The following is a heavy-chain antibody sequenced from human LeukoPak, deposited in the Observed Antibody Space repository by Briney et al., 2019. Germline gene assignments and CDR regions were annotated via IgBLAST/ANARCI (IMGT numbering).Heavy chain of an antibody. Sequence: SETLSLTCTVSGGSISSSSYYWGWIRQPPGKGLEWIGSIDYSGSTYYNPSLKSRVTISVDTSKNQFSLKLSSVTAADTAVYYCARHTLGYCSSTSCPRGVDYWGQGTLVTVSS. V-gene: IGHV4-39*07. CDR2: IDYSGST. CDR1: GGSISSSSYY. D-gene: IGHD2-2*01. J-gene: IGHJ4*02. CDR3: ARHTLGYCSSTSCPRGVDY.